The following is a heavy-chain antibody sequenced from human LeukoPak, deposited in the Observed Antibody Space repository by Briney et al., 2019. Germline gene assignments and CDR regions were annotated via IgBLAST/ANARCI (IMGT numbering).Heavy chain of an antibody. J-gene: IGHJ5*02. CDR3: ARGFMDSYGYWFDP. V-gene: IGHV4-59*01. CDR2: IYYSGST. Sequence: PGGSLRLSCAASGFTFSSYAMSWIRQPPGKGLEWIGYIYYSGSTNYNPSLKSRVTISVDTSKNQFSLKLSSVTAADTAVYYCARGFMDSYGYWFDPWGQGTLVTVSS. D-gene: IGHD5-18*01. CDR1: GFTFSSYA.